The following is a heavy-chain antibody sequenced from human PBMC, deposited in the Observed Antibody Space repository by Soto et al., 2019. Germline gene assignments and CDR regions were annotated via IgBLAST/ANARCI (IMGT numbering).Heavy chain of an antibody. D-gene: IGHD6-13*01. V-gene: IGHV4-34*01. Sequence: PSETLSLTCAVYGGSFSGYYWSWIRQPPGKGLEWIGEINHSGSTNYNPSLKSRVTISVDTSKNQFSLKLSSVTAADTAVYYCARAGIAARSHYYYMDVWGKGTTVTV. J-gene: IGHJ6*03. CDR2: INHSGST. CDR1: GGSFSGYY. CDR3: ARAGIAARSHYYYMDV.